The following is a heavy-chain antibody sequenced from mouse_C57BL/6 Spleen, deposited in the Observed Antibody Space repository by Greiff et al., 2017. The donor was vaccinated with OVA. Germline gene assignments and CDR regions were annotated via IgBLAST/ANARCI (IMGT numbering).Heavy chain of an antibody. CDR3: ARWVGYFDV. Sequence: QVQLQQPGAELVMPGASVKLSCKASGYTFTSYWMHWVKQRPGQGLEWIGEIDPSDSYTNYNQKFKGKSTLTVDKSSSTASMQLSSLTSEDSAVYFCARWVGYFDVWGTGTTVTVSS. D-gene: IGHD1-1*02. CDR1: GYTFTSYW. CDR2: IDPSDSYT. V-gene: IGHV1-69*01. J-gene: IGHJ1*03.